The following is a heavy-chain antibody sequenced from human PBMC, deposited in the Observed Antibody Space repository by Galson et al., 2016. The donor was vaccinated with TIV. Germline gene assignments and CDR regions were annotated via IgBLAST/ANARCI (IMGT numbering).Heavy chain of an antibody. Sequence: SLRLSCAASGFTFSTYAMTWVRQAPGTGLEWVSYISSGGRVIFYADSVKGRFTISRDNAKNSLDLQMNSLRDEDTAVYYCAGTPGYYSNYRPSDYWGQATRLRVPS. CDR3: AGTPGYYSNYRPSDY. J-gene: IGHJ4*02. V-gene: IGHV3-48*02. CDR1: GFTFSTYA. D-gene: IGHD4-11*01. CDR2: ISSGGRVI.